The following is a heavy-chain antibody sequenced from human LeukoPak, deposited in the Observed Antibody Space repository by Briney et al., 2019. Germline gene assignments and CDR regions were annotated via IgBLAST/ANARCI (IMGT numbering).Heavy chain of an antibody. CDR3: AKDYYDSSGYYGGLYYFDY. CDR1: GFIFSSYG. Sequence: GGSLRLSCVASGFIFSSYGMHWVRQAPGKGLEWVAVISHDGSNKYYADSVKGRFTISRDNSKNTLYLQMNSLRAEDTAVYYCAKDYYDSSGYYGGLYYFDYWGQGTLVTVSS. D-gene: IGHD3-22*01. CDR2: ISHDGSNK. J-gene: IGHJ4*02. V-gene: IGHV3-30*18.